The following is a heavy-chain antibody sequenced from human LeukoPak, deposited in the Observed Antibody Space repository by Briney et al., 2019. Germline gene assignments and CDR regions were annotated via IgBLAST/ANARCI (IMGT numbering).Heavy chain of an antibody. J-gene: IGHJ4*02. D-gene: IGHD3-10*01. CDR1: GGSFSGYY. Sequence: PSETLSLTCAVYGGSFSGYYWSWIRQPPGKGLEWTGEINHSGSTNYNPSLKSRVTISVDTSKNQFSLKLSSVTAADTAVYYCARGSPRVLWFGELLAYYFDYWGQGTLVTVSS. V-gene: IGHV4-34*01. CDR2: INHSGST. CDR3: ARGSPRVLWFGELLAYYFDY.